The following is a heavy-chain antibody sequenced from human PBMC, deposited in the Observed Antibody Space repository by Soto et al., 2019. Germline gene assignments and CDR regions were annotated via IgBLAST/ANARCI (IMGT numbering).Heavy chain of an antibody. V-gene: IGHV3-23*01. Sequence: HPGGSLRLSCAASGFTFSSYAMSWVRQAPGKGLEWVSAISGSGGSTYYADSVKGRFTISRDNSKNTLYLQMNSLRAEDTAVYYCAKVSILVVVTAIGAFDIWGQGTMVTVSS. CDR1: GFTFSSYA. CDR3: AKVSILVVVTAIGAFDI. CDR2: ISGSGGST. D-gene: IGHD2-21*02. J-gene: IGHJ3*02.